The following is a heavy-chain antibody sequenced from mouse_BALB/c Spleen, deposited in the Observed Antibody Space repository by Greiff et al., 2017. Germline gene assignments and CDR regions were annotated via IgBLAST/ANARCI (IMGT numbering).Heavy chain of an antibody. CDR3: ARSGALRLLDSMDY. Sequence: QVQLKESGAELARPGASVTMSCKASGYTFTSYTMHWVKQRPGQGLEWIGYINPSSGYTNYNQKFKDKATLTADKSSSTAYMQLSSLTSEDSAVYYCARSGALRLLDSMDYWGQGTSVTVSS. CDR2: INPSSGYT. V-gene: IGHV1-4*01. D-gene: IGHD1-2*01. CDR1: GYTFTSYT. J-gene: IGHJ4*01.